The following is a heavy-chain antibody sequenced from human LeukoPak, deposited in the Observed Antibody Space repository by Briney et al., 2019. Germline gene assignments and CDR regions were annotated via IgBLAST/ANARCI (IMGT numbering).Heavy chain of an antibody. Sequence: SETLCLTRTASGVSVSSYYWSWIRQPPGKGLEWIGYIYDIGSTKYNPSLKSRVTMSVDTSKNQFSLKLSSVTAADTAVYHCARTYYYDSSGYLNHWFDPWGQGTLVTVSS. D-gene: IGHD3-22*01. CDR2: IYDIGST. CDR3: ARTYYYDSSGYLNHWFDP. J-gene: IGHJ5*02. V-gene: IGHV4-59*08. CDR1: GVSVSSYY.